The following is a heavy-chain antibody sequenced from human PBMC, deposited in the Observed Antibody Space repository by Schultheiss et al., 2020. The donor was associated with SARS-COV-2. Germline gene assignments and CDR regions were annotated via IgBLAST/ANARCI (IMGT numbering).Heavy chain of an antibody. V-gene: IGHV1-2*02. Sequence: ASVKVSCKASGYTFTGYYMHWVRQAPGQGLEWMGWINPNSGGTNYAQKFQGRVTITRDTSASTAYMELSSLRSEDTAVYYCARPNQSTYYDFWSGNPKNYYYYYFMDVWGRGTTVTVSS. CDR3: ARPNQSTYYDFWSGNPKNYYYYYFMDV. J-gene: IGHJ6*03. CDR2: INPNSGGT. D-gene: IGHD3-3*01. CDR1: GYTFTGYY.